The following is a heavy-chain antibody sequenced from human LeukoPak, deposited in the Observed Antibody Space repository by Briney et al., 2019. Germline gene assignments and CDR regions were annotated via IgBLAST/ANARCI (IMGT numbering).Heavy chain of an antibody. D-gene: IGHD3-22*01. V-gene: IGHV4-34*01. Sequence: SETLSLTCAVYGGSFSGYYWSWIRQPPGKGLEWIGEINHSGSTNYNPSLKSRVTISVDTSKNQFSLKLSSVTAADTAVYYCARGRSGYYDSSGYYGVYYYYYYMAVWGKGTTVTVSS. CDR3: ARGRSGYYDSSGYYGVYYYYYYMAV. CDR2: INHSGST. J-gene: IGHJ6*03. CDR1: GGSFSGYY.